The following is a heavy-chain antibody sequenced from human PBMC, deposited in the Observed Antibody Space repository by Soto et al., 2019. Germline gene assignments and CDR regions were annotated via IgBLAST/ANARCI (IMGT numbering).Heavy chain of an antibody. CDR1: GYTFTSYD. Sequence: QVQLVQSGAEVKKPGASVKVSCKASGYTFTSYDINWVRQATGQGLECMGWMNPNSGNTGYAQKFQGRVTMTRNTSISTAYMELSSLRSEDTAVYYCARGRYSSGWYSRYGMDVWGQGTTVTVSS. CDR2: MNPNSGNT. V-gene: IGHV1-8*01. J-gene: IGHJ6*02. D-gene: IGHD6-19*01. CDR3: ARGRYSSGWYSRYGMDV.